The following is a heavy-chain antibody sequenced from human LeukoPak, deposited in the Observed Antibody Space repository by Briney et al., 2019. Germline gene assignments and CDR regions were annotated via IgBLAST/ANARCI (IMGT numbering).Heavy chain of an antibody. V-gene: IGHV4-34*01. CDR3: ASTYYFDY. CDR1: GGSFRGYY. Sequence: SETLSLTCAAYGGSFRGYYWSWIRQTPGKGLEWIGEINHSGSTNYNPSLKSRVTMSIDTSKKQFSLKLRSVTAADSGVYYCASTYYFDYWGQGTLVTVSS. CDR2: INHSGST. J-gene: IGHJ4*02.